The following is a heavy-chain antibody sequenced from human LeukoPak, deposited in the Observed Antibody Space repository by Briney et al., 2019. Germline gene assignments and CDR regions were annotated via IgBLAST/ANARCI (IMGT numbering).Heavy chain of an antibody. CDR2: MKPNSGNT. CDR1: GYTLTSYD. D-gene: IGHD1-26*01. J-gene: IGHJ4*02. CDR3: ARGPGRKWELLNYFDY. V-gene: IGHV1-8*01. Sequence: ASVKASCKASGYTLTSYDINWVRQATGQGLEWMGWMKPNSGNTGYAQKFQGRVTMTRNTSISTAYMELSSLRSEDTAVYYCARGPGRKWELLNYFDYWGQGTLVTVSS.